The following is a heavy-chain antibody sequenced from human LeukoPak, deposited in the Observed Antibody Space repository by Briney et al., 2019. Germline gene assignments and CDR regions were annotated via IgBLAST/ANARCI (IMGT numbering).Heavy chain of an antibody. J-gene: IGHJ4*02. D-gene: IGHD3-22*01. Sequence: ASVKVSCRASGYSFADYFIHWVRQAPGQGLEWMGWVRPKTGGANYAQMFQGRVTMTTDTSISTAYMEVSRLRSDDTAVYYCARMKSGFYTQTQDYYFDYWGQGTLVTVSS. CDR2: VRPKTGGA. CDR1: GYSFADYF. V-gene: IGHV1-2*02. CDR3: ARMKSGFYTQTQDYYFDY.